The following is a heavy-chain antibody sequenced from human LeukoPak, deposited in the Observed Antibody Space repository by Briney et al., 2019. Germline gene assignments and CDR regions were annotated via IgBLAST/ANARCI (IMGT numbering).Heavy chain of an antibody. CDR3: AKEYYDFWSGYPHDY. CDR1: GFTFNTYG. CDR2: ISGSGGAT. V-gene: IGHV3-23*01. D-gene: IGHD3-3*01. J-gene: IGHJ4*02. Sequence: GGSLRLSCAASGFTFNTYGMSWVRQAPGKGLEWVSGISGSGGATYYADSVKGRFTISRDDPHDTLYLQMNSLRAEDTAVYYCAKEYYDFWSGYPHDYWGQGTLVTVSS.